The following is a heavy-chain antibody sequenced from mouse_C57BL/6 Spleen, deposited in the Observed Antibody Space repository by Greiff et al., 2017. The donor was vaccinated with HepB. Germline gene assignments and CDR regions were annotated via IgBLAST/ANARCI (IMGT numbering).Heavy chain of an antibody. CDR2: ISSGGDYI. CDR1: GFSFSSYA. CDR3: TRELVRTYAMDY. V-gene: IGHV5-9-1*02. J-gene: IGHJ4*01. D-gene: IGHD2-14*01. Sequence: DVHLVESGEGLVQPGGSLKLSCAASGFSFSSYAMSWVRQTPEKRLEWVAYISSGGDYIYYADTVKGRFTISRDNARNTLYLQMSSLKSEDTAMYYCTRELVRTYAMDYWGQGTSVTVSS.